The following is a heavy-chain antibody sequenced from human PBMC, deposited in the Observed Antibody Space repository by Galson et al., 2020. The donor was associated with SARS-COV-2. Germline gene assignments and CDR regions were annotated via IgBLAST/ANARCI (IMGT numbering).Heavy chain of an antibody. CDR2: IRNSGSTI. V-gene: IGHV3-11*01. Sequence: KIGESLKISCAAYGFTFSEYYMSWIRQAPGKGPEWVSYIRNSGSTIYYADPVKGRFTISRDNAKNSLYLQMNSLRAEDTAVYYCARDHEKTMVRGVTDYYYYYGMDVWGQGTTVTVSS. J-gene: IGHJ6*02. D-gene: IGHD3-10*01. CDR3: ARDHEKTMVRGVTDYYYYYGMDV. CDR1: GFTFSEYY.